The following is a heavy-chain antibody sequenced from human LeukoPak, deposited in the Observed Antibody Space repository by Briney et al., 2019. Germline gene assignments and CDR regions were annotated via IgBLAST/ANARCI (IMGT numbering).Heavy chain of an antibody. D-gene: IGHD1-26*01. CDR3: ASPIVGAAHDAFDI. J-gene: IGHJ3*02. CDR1: GFTFSNAW. V-gene: IGHV3-15*01. CDR2: IKSKTDDGTT. Sequence: GGSLRLSCAASGFTFSNAWMSWVRQAPGKGLEWVGHIKSKTDDGTTDYAAPVKGRFTISRDNSKNTLYLQMNSLRAEDTAVYYCASPIVGAAHDAFDIWGQGTMVTVSS.